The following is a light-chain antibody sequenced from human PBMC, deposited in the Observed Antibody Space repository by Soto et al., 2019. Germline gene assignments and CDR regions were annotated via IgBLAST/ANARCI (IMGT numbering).Light chain of an antibody. CDR2: DVY. J-gene: IGKJ1*01. CDR3: HQSSNWPRT. V-gene: IGKV3-11*01. CDR1: QSVSKD. Sequence: IVLTQSPATLSLSPGESATLSCRASQSVSKDLAWYQQKPGQAPRLLIYDVYTRATVIPGRFSGSGSGTDFTLTISSLEPEDSAVYYCHQSSNWPRTFGQGTKVEIK.